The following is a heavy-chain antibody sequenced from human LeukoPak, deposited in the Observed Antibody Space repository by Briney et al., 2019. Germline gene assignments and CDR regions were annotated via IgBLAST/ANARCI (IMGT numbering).Heavy chain of an antibody. Sequence: GESLKISCKASGYSFTNYWIAWVRQKPGKGLEWMGIMHPGESEINYSPSFEGQVTISADTSISIAYLEWYSLKASDSAIYYCAKTIASLGSGARYFDPWGQGTMITVSS. D-gene: IGHD5/OR15-5a*01. CDR2: MHPGESEI. CDR1: GYSFTNYW. CDR3: AKTIASLGSGARYFDP. J-gene: IGHJ5*02. V-gene: IGHV5-51*01.